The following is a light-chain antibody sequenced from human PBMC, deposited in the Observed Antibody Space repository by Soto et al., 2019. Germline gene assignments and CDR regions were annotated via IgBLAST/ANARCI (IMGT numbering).Light chain of an antibody. CDR1: QSVSNN. Sequence: EIVMTQSPATLSASPGERATLSCRASQSVSNNLAWYHQKPGQAPRLLIYGASTRATGIPARFSGSGSGTEFTLTISSLQPEDFAVYYRQQYNNWWTFGQGTKVEIK. J-gene: IGKJ1*01. CDR3: QQYNNWWT. CDR2: GAS. V-gene: IGKV3-15*01.